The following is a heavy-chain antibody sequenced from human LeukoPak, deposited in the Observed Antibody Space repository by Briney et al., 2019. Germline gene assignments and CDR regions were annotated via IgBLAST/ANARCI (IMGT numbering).Heavy chain of an antibody. Sequence: SETLSLTCTVSGYSISSGYYWGWIRQPPGKGLECIGSIYHSGSTYYNPSLKSRVTISVDTSKNQFSLKLSSVTAADTAVYYCARYYYDSSGYYGGSAFDIWGQGTMVTVSS. CDR1: GYSISSGYY. D-gene: IGHD3-22*01. V-gene: IGHV4-38-2*02. J-gene: IGHJ3*02. CDR2: IYHSGST. CDR3: ARYYYDSSGYYGGSAFDI.